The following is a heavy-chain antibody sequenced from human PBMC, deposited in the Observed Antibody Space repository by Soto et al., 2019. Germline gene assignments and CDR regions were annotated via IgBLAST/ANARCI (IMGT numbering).Heavy chain of an antibody. CDR2: ISGSGGST. J-gene: IGHJ3*02. CDR1: GFTFSSYA. Sequence: EVQLLESGGGLVQPGGSLRLSCAASGFTFSSYAMSWVRQAPGKGLEWVSAISGSGGSTYYAGYVNGRFTISRDNSKNTLYLQMNSLRAEDTAVYYCAATRSLYGSGSYIWGQGTMVTVSS. D-gene: IGHD3-10*01. V-gene: IGHV3-23*01. CDR3: AATRSLYGSGSYI.